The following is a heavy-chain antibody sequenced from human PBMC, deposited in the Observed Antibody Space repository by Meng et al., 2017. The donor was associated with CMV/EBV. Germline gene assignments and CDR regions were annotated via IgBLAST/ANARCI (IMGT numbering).Heavy chain of an antibody. CDR1: GRSISSSSYY. V-gene: IGHV4-39*01. D-gene: IGHD3-3*01. J-gene: IGHJ4*02. Sequence: SETLSPTCTVSGRSISSSSYYWGRIRHPPRKGLEWIGSINYSGSTYYNPSLKSRVTISVDTSKNQVSLKLSSVTAADTAVYYCARSYEFWSGYYFDYWGQGTLVTVSS. CDR2: INYSGST. CDR3: ARSYEFWSGYYFDY.